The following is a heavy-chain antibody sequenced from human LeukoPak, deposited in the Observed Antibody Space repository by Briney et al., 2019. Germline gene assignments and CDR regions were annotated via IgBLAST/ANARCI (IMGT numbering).Heavy chain of an antibody. CDR2: SGTVGDT. CDR3: VRAAMPYIINGRRFDY. Sequence: PGESLRLSCAASGFTSSAYDMHWVRQITGGGLEWVSTSGTVGDTFYSDSVKGRFTISRENAKNSVHLQMNSLRVEDSAIYICVRAAMPYIINGRRFDYWGQGTLVTVSS. J-gene: IGHJ4*02. D-gene: IGHD2-2*01. CDR1: GFTSSAYD. V-gene: IGHV3-13*04.